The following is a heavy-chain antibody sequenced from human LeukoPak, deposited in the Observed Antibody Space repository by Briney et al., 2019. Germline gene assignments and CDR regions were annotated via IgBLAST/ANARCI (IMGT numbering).Heavy chain of an antibody. CDR3: ARARGYSGYAVYFDY. D-gene: IGHD5-12*01. CDR1: GFTFSDYY. Sequence: GGSLRLSCAASGFTFSDYYMSWIRQAPGKGLGWLSYISTSGSSIYYADSVKGRFTISRDNAKNSLYLQMNSLRAEDRAVYYCARARGYSGYAVYFDYWGQGTLVTVSS. V-gene: IGHV3-11*01. CDR2: ISTSGSSI. J-gene: IGHJ4*02.